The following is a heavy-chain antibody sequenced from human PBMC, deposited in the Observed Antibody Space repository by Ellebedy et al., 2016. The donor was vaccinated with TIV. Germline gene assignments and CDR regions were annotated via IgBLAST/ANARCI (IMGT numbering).Heavy chain of an antibody. J-gene: IGHJ4*02. CDR3: AANLYGDYEVY. CDR2: ISAYNGNT. D-gene: IGHD4-17*01. Sequence: AASVKVSCKASGYTFTSYGISWVRQAPGQGLEWMGWISAYNGNTNYAQKLQGRVTMTTDTSTSTAYMELRSLRSDDTAVYYCAANLYGDYEVYWGQGTLVTVSS. CDR1: GYTFTSYG. V-gene: IGHV1-18*01.